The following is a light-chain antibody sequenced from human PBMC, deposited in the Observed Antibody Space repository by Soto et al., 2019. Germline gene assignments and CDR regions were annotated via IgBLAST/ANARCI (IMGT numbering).Light chain of an antibody. CDR2: EVS. CDR1: SSDVGAYNF. CDR3: ASLTTTSFV. V-gene: IGLV2-14*01. J-gene: IGLJ1*01. Sequence: QSVLTQPASVSGSPGQSITISSTGTSSDVGAYNFVSWYQHHPDKAPKLMISEVSTRPSGVSVRFAGSKSGNTASLTISGLRAEDEADYYCASLTTTSFVFGTGTKVTGL.